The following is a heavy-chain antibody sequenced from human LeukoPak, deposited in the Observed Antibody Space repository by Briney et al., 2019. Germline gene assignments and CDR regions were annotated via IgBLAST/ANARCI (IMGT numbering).Heavy chain of an antibody. CDR1: GFTFSSYG. D-gene: IGHD4-17*01. Sequence: GGSLRLSCAASGFTFSSYGMHWVRQAPGKGLEWVAIISYDGGNKYYADSVKGRFTISGDNSKNTLYLQMNSPRAEDTAVYYCARDDYGDSAFDYWGQGTLVTVSS. V-gene: IGHV3-30*19. CDR2: ISYDGGNK. CDR3: ARDDYGDSAFDY. J-gene: IGHJ4*02.